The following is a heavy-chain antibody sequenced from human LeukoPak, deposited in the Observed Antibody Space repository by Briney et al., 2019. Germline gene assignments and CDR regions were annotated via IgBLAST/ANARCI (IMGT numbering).Heavy chain of an antibody. CDR2: IGTAGDT. D-gene: IGHD3-10*01. CDR1: GFTFSSYD. V-gene: IGHV3-13*04. CDR3: ARGRGWGTFDI. J-gene: IGHJ3*02. Sequence: PGGSLRLSCAASGFTFSSYDMHWVRQGTGKGLEWVSAIGTAGDTYYPGSVKGRITTSRENAKNSLYLQINSLRVGDTAVYYCARGRGWGTFDIWGQGTMVTVSS.